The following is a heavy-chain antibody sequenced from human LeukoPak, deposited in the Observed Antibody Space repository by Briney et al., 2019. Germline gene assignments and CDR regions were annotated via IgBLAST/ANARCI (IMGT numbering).Heavy chain of an antibody. Sequence: KASETLSLTCTVSGYSISSGYYWGWIRQPPGKGLEWIGSIYHSGSTYYNPSLKSRVTISVDTSKNQFSLKLSSVTAADTAVYYCASAPYSSGWYVNYWGQGTLVTVSS. D-gene: IGHD6-19*01. CDR2: IYHSGST. J-gene: IGHJ4*02. V-gene: IGHV4-38-2*02. CDR3: ASAPYSSGWYVNY. CDR1: GYSISSGYY.